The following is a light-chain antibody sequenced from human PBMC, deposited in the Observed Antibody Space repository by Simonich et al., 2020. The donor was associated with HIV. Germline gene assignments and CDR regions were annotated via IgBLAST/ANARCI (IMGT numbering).Light chain of an antibody. Sequence: IVMTQSPATLSVSPGKRATLSCRASQSVSSNLAWSQHKPGQAPGLLIYGASTRATGISARFSASGSGTEFTLTISSVQSEDFAVYYCQQYNNWPQTFGQGTKVEIK. V-gene: IGKV3-15*01. J-gene: IGKJ1*01. CDR2: GAS. CDR1: QSVSSN. CDR3: QQYNNWPQT.